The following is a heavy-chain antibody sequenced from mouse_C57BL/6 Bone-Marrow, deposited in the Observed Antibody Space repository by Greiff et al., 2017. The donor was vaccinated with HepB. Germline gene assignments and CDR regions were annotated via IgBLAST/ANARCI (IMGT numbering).Heavy chain of an antibody. CDR3: TRGKGYYGSRGYWYFDV. CDR1: GFTFSSYA. D-gene: IGHD1-1*01. Sequence: EVKLMESGEGLVKPGGSLKLSCAASGFTFSSYAMSWVRQTPEKRLEWVAYISSGGDYIYYADTVKGRFTISRDNARNTLDLQMSSLKSEDTAMYYCTRGKGYYGSRGYWYFDVWGTGTTVTVSS. J-gene: IGHJ1*03. CDR2: ISSGGDYI. V-gene: IGHV5-9-1*02.